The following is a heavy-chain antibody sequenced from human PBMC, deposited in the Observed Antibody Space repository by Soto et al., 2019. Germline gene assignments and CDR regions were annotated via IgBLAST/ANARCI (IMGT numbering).Heavy chain of an antibody. V-gene: IGHV4-59*01. CDR2: IHYSGST. J-gene: IGHJ4*02. CDR1: GGSISGSY. Sequence: QVQLQESGPGLVKPSETLSLTCTVSGGSISGSYWSWIRQTPGKVLEWVGYIHYSGSTNYNPSLTSRVTMSVDSAKNQFSLQLSSVTAADTAVYFCTKYRRTDAEGYSFDYWGQGALVTVSS. CDR3: TKYRRTDAEGYSFDY. D-gene: IGHD2-15*01.